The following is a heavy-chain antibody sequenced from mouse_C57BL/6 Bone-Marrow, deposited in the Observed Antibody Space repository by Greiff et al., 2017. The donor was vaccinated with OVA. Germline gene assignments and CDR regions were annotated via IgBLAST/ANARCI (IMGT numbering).Heavy chain of an antibody. CDR3: ARPNCNYYAMDY. CDR1: GYTFTSYW. Sequence: QVQLKQSGAELVKPGASVKMSCKASGYTFTSYWITWVKQRPGQGLEWIGDIYPGSGSTNYNEKFKSKATLTVDTSSSTAYMQLSSLTSEDSAVYYCARPNCNYYAMDYWGQGTSVTVSS. CDR2: IYPGSGST. D-gene: IGHD4-1*02. J-gene: IGHJ4*01. V-gene: IGHV1-55*01.